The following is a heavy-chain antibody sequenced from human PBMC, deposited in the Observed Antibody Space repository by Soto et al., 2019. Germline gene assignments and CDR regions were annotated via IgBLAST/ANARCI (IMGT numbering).Heavy chain of an antibody. V-gene: IGHV3-23*01. D-gene: IGHD5-12*01. Sequence: EVQLLESGGGLVQPGGSLRLSCAASGFIFSNFAMSWVRQAPGKGLEWVSAISGSGVSTYYAGSVKGRFTISRDNSKNTFFLQMHSLGVEDTALYYCTKDIFGYSRQAENWGQGTLVTVSS. J-gene: IGHJ4*02. CDR3: TKDIFGYSRQAEN. CDR2: ISGSGVST. CDR1: GFIFSNFA.